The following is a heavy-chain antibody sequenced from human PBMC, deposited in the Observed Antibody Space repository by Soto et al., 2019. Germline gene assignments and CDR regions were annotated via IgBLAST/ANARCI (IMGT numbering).Heavy chain of an antibody. Sequence: GASVKVSCKTSGYTCSSMGISWGRQAPGEGLEWMGWISPHKDNTYYAQRLEGRVTMTTDTFTSTAYMELRSLRSDDTAVYFCARDLDGSGSYYSKYWGQGTLVTVSS. CDR2: ISPHKDNT. D-gene: IGHD3-10*01. CDR1: GYTCSSMG. V-gene: IGHV1-18*01. J-gene: IGHJ4*02. CDR3: ARDLDGSGSYYSKY.